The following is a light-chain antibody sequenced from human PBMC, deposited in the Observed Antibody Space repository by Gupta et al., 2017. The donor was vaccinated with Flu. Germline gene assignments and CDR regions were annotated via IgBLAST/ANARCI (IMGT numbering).Light chain of an antibody. Sequence: DSQSSQSTFTLPASVEGRVTNTCRASQSISSWLAWYQQKPGKAPKLLIYKASSLESGVPSRFSGSGSGTEFTLTISSLQPDDVATYYCQQYNSYPFTFGQGTKLEIK. V-gene: IGKV1-5*03. CDR2: KAS. J-gene: IGKJ2*01. CDR3: QQYNSYPFT. CDR1: QSISSW.